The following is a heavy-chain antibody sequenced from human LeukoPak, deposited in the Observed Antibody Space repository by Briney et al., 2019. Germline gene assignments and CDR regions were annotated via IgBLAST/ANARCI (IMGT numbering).Heavy chain of an antibody. Sequence: GASVKVSCKASGYTFTSYGISWVRQAPGQGLEWMGWISVYNGNTNYAQKLQGRVTMTRDMSTSTVYMELSSLRSEDTAVYYCARARDGYNKGCGDYWGQGTLVTVSS. D-gene: IGHD5-24*01. J-gene: IGHJ4*02. CDR1: GYTFTSYG. CDR3: ARARDGYNKGCGDY. V-gene: IGHV1-18*01. CDR2: ISVYNGNT.